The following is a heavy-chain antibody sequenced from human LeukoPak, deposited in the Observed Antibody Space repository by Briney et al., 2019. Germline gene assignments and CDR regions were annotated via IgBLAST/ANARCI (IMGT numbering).Heavy chain of an antibody. CDR3: ARDYCSGGSCYSLWFDP. CDR2: IYTSGST. V-gene: IGHV4-4*07. CDR1: GGSVSSYY. D-gene: IGHD2-15*01. J-gene: IGHJ5*02. Sequence: SETLSLTCTVSGGSVSSYYWSWIRQPAGKGLEWIGRIYTSGSTNYNPSLKSRVTISVDKSKNQFSLKLSSVTAADTAVYYCARDYCSGGSCYSLWFDPWGQGTLVTVSS.